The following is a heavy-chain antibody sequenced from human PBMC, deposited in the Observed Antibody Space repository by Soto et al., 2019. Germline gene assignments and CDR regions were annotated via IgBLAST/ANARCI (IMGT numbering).Heavy chain of an antibody. CDR1: VFSSDDHG. CDR3: SRDSDLYWLET. D-gene: IGHD2-8*02. V-gene: IGHV3-49*04. CDR2: TAGQSYGGIT. J-gene: IGHJ6*01. Sequence: PVGSLRLSCTDSVFSSDDHGLACVRHSPGKGLEWVGFTAGQSYGGITDYGASVEGRFTISRDDSKNVLYLHMNGLQAEDTATYFCSRDSDLYWLETWGQATTVTVS.